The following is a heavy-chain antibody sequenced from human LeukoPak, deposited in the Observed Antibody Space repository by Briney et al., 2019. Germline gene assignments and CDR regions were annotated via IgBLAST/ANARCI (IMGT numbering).Heavy chain of an antibody. J-gene: IGHJ6*03. V-gene: IGHV4-61*02. Sequence: SHTLSLTCTVSGASISSGSYYWSWIRQPAGKGLEWIGRIYTSGSTNYNPSLKSRATISVDTSTNQFSLKLTSVTAADTAVYYCARGGNHDFWSGYRYYYYYMDVWGKGTTVTVSS. CDR2: IYTSGST. CDR3: ARGGNHDFWSGYRYYYYYMDV. D-gene: IGHD3-3*01. CDR1: GASISSGSYY.